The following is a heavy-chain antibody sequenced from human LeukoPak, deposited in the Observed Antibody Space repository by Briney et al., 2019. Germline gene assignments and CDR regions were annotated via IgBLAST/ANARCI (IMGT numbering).Heavy chain of an antibody. D-gene: IGHD2-2*01. V-gene: IGHV3-7*03. CDR2: IRQDGSEK. J-gene: IGHJ4*02. CDR1: GFTFSNYW. CDR3: ARDGVVVPAAAIDY. Sequence: GGSLRLSCAATGFTFSNYWMNWVRQAPGKGLECVANIRQDGSEKYYVDSVEGRFTISRDNARNSLSLQMNSLRAEDTAVYYCARDGVVVPAAAIDYWGQGTLVTVSS.